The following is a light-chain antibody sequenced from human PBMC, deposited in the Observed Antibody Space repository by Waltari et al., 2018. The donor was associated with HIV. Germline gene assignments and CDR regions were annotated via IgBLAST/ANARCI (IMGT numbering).Light chain of an antibody. J-gene: IGLJ1*01. CDR2: DDS. CDR1: NIGNKS. Sequence: SYVLTQPPSVSVAPGQTARITCGGDNIGNKSVHWYQQKPGQAPVLVVFDDSDPPSGIPERVSGSNSGNTATLTVSRVEAGDEADYYCQVWDSGSDHPGVFGTGTKVTVL. V-gene: IGLV3-21*02. CDR3: QVWDSGSDHPGV.